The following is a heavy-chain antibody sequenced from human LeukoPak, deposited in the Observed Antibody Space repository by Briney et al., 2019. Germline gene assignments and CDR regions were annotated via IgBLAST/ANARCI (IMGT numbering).Heavy chain of an antibody. D-gene: IGHD3-9*01. V-gene: IGHV3-15*01. CDR2: IKSKTDGGTT. Sequence: NPGGSLRLSCAASGFTFSNAWMSWVRQAPGKGLEWVGRIKSKTDGGTTDYAAPVKGRFTISRDDSKNTLYLQMNSLKTEDTAVYYCTTGNYDILTGYFPFDYWGQGTLVTVSS. J-gene: IGHJ4*02. CDR3: TTGNYDILTGYFPFDY. CDR1: GFTFSNAW.